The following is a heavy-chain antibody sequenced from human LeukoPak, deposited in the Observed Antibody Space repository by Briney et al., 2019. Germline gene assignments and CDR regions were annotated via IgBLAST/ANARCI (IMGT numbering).Heavy chain of an antibody. V-gene: IGHV3-33*08. Sequence: HPGRSLRLSCAASGFTFSNYGMHWVRQAPGKGLEWVAVIWHDGGNKYYIDSVKGRFTISRDNSKNTVYLQMNSLRSEDTAVYYCSNAFDYWGQGTLVTVSS. CDR2: IWHDGGNK. D-gene: IGHD4-11*01. CDR3: SNAFDY. J-gene: IGHJ4*02. CDR1: GFTFSNYG.